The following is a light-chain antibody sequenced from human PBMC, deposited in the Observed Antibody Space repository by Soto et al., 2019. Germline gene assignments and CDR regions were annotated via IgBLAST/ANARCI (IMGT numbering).Light chain of an antibody. CDR3: QQYDNFPPLT. V-gene: IGKV1-33*01. CDR1: QDIGRF. CDR2: DTS. J-gene: IGKJ4*01. Sequence: DIQMTQSPSSLSASVGDRVTITCQASQDIGRFLNWYQQKPGKAPKLLIYDTSNLETGVPSRFSGSRSGTDFTFTISSLQTEDIATYYCQQYDNFPPLTFGGGTKVEIK.